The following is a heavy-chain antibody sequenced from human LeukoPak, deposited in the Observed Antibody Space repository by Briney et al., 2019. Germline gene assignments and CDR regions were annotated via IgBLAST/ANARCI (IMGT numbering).Heavy chain of an antibody. CDR1: GNYW. CDR3: VSFYETY. CDR2: INSDGSWT. J-gene: IGHJ4*02. V-gene: IGHV3-74*01. Sequence: PGGSLRLSCAASGNYWMHWVRQAPGKGLVWVSHINSDGSWTSYADSVKGRFTSSKDNAKNTVYLQMNSLGAEDTAVYYCVSFYETYWGRGTLVTVSS. D-gene: IGHD2/OR15-2a*01.